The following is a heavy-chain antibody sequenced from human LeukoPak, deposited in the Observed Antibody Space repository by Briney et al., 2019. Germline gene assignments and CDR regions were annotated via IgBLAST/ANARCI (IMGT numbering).Heavy chain of an antibody. V-gene: IGHV3-23*01. D-gene: IGHD3-10*01. J-gene: IGHJ4*02. Sequence: SGGSLRLSCAASGFTFSSYAMSWVRQAPGKGLEWVSAISGSGGSTYYADSVKGRFTISRDNSKNTLYLQMNSLRAEDTAVYYCARTGGYGSGAYFDYWGQGTLVTVSS. CDR2: ISGSGGST. CDR3: ARTGGYGSGAYFDY. CDR1: GFTFSSYA.